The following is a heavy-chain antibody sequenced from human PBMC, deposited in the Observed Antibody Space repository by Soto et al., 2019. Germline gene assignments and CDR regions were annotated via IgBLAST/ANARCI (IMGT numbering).Heavy chain of an antibody. J-gene: IGHJ6*02. CDR1: GGTFSSYA. Sequence: SVKVSCKASGGTFSSYAISWVRQAPGQGLEWMGGIIPIFGTANYAQKFQGRVTITADESTSTAYMELSSLRSEDTAVYYCARDSTSMGYCSGGSCLYGMDVWGQGTTVTVSS. CDR2: IIPIFGTA. V-gene: IGHV1-69*13. D-gene: IGHD2-15*01. CDR3: ARDSTSMGYCSGGSCLYGMDV.